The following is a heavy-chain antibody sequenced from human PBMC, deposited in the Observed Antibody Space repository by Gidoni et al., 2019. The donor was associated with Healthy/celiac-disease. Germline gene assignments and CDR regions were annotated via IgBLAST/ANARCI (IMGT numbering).Heavy chain of an antibody. Sequence: QVQLVQSGAEVKKPGSSVKVSCKASGGTFSSYAISWVRQAPGQGLEWMGRIIPILGIANYAQKFQGRVTITADKSTSTAYMELSSLRSEDTAVYYCARDSYGVNGVSWFDPWGQGTLVTVSS. D-gene: IGHD4-17*01. CDR3: ARDSYGVNGVSWFDP. CDR2: IIPILGIA. J-gene: IGHJ5*02. V-gene: IGHV1-69*04. CDR1: GGTFSSYA.